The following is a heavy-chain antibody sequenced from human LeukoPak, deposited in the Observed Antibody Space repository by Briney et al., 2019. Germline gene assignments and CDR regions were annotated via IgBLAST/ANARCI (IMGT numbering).Heavy chain of an antibody. D-gene: IGHD3-10*01. CDR3: ARRVGFYGSGSLNYFDP. Sequence: PSETLSLTCAVYGGSFSGYYWSWIRQPPGKGLEWIGEINHGGSTNYNPSLKSRVTISVDTSKNQFSLKLTSVTAADTAVYFCARRVGFYGSGSLNYFDPWGQGILVSVS. CDR2: INHGGST. J-gene: IGHJ5*01. CDR1: GGSFSGYY. V-gene: IGHV4-34*01.